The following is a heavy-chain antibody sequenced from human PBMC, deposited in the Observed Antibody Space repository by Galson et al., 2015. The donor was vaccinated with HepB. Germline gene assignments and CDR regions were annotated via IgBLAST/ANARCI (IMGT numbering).Heavy chain of an antibody. CDR1: GYTLTELS. Sequence: SVKVSCKVSGYTLTELSMHWVRQAPGKGLEWMGGFDPEDGETIYAQKFQGRVTMTEDTSTDTAYMELSSLRSEDTAVYYCATLVRHYYDSSGYYFDYWGQGTLVTVSS. CDR3: ATLVRHYYDSSGYYFDY. CDR2: FDPEDGET. J-gene: IGHJ4*02. D-gene: IGHD3-22*01. V-gene: IGHV1-24*01.